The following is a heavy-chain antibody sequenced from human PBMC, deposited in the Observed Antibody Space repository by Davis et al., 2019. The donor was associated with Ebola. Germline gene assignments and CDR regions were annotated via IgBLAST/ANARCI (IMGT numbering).Heavy chain of an antibody. V-gene: IGHV4-59*01. Sequence: MPSETLSLTCKVSGASITNDYWNWIRQPPGKGLEWVGFTSYTGTTNYNPSPKTRVAISLDTSKSQFSLHLTSVTAADTAMYFCARGIRFEGNTWWFDPWGQGTLVTVSP. D-gene: IGHD3-3*01. CDR3: ARGIRFEGNTWWFDP. J-gene: IGHJ5*02. CDR1: GASITNDY. CDR2: TSYTGTT.